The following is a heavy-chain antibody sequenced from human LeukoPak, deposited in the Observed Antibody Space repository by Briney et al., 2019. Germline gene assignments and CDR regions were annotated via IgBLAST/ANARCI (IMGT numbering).Heavy chain of an antibody. Sequence: GGSLRLSCAVSGLTFNNYAMSWVRQAPGKGLEWVSGISGRGASKYYADSVKGRFTISRDNSKNSLYLQMNSLRAEDTAVYYCARALISYDYVWGSYRYYYFDYWGQGTLVTVSS. CDR1: GLTFNNYA. J-gene: IGHJ4*02. V-gene: IGHV3-23*01. D-gene: IGHD3-16*02. CDR3: ARALISYDYVWGSYRYYYFDY. CDR2: ISGRGASK.